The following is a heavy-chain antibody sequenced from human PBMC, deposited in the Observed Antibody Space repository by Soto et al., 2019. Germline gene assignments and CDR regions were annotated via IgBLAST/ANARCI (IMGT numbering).Heavy chain of an antibody. V-gene: IGHV4-4*02. CDR1: GGSISSSNW. J-gene: IGHJ4*02. CDR3: ARGVFWSGSQIYYLDY. CDR2: IYHSGST. D-gene: IGHD3-3*01. Sequence: ASGTLSLTCAVSGGSISSSNWWSWVRQPPGKGLEWIGEIYHSGSTNYNPSLKSRVTISVDKSKNQFSLRLSSVTAADTAVYHCARGVFWSGSQIYYLDYWGQGSLVTVSS.